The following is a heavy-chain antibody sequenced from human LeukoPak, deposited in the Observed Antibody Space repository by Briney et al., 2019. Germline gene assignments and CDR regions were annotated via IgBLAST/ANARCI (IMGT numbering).Heavy chain of an antibody. V-gene: IGHV4-31*03. CDR3: ARQKCTSTSCLTKNAFDI. J-gene: IGHJ3*02. CDR1: GGSISSGGYY. Sequence: SQTLSLTCTVSGGSISSGGYYWSWIRQHPGTGLEWIGYIYYSGSTYYNPSLKSRVTISVDTSKIQFSLDLSSVTAADTAVYYCARQKCTSTSCLTKNAFDIWGQGTMVTVSS. CDR2: IYYSGST. D-gene: IGHD2-2*01.